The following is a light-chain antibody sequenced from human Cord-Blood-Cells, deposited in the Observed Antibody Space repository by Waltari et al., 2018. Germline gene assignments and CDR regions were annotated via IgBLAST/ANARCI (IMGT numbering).Light chain of an antibody. J-gene: IGKJ1*01. Sequence: EIVLTQSPATLYVSPGERATLSCRASQSVSSNLAWYQQKPGQAPRLLIYCASTRATGIPARFSGSGSGTEFTLTISSLQSEDFAVYYCQQYNNWPPWTFGQGTKVEIK. CDR3: QQYNNWPPWT. CDR1: QSVSSN. V-gene: IGKV3-15*01. CDR2: CAS.